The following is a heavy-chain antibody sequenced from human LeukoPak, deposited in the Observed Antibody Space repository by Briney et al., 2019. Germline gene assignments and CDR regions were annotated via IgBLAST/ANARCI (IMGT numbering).Heavy chain of an antibody. D-gene: IGHD1-26*01. CDR2: IWFDGSNK. Sequence: GGSLRLSRAASGFTFSTYGMHWVRQAPGKGLEWVALIWFDGSNKFYADSVKGRFTISRDNSKNTLYLQINSLRAEDTAVYYCARAGFTGGYYRSYFDYWGQGTLVTVSS. CDR1: GFTFSTYG. CDR3: ARAGFTGGYYRSYFDY. J-gene: IGHJ4*02. V-gene: IGHV3-33*01.